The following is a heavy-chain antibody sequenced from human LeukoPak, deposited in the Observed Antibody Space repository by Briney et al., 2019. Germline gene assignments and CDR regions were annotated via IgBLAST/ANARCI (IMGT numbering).Heavy chain of an antibody. Sequence: SETLSLTCTVPGGSFNNYYWNWIRQPAGKGLEWIGRIYSSGSTDYNPSLKSRVTMSVDTSKNQFSLNLTSVTAADSAVYYCARARGRLPLIDYWGQGTLVTVSS. CDR3: ARARGRLPLIDY. CDR1: GGSFNNYY. CDR2: IYSSGST. V-gene: IGHV4-4*07. J-gene: IGHJ4*02. D-gene: IGHD6-25*01.